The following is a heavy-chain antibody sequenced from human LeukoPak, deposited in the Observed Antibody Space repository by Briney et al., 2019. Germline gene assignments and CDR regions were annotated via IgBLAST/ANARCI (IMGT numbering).Heavy chain of an antibody. J-gene: IGHJ5*02. Sequence: PSETLSLTCTVSGGSISSYYWSWIRQPAGKGLEWIGRIYTSGSTNYNPSLKSRVTISVDKSKNQFSLKLGSVTAADTAVYYCARVGPLSPGDWFDPWGQGTLVTVSS. CDR3: ARVGPLSPGDWFDP. CDR2: IYTSGST. D-gene: IGHD3-16*02. CDR1: GGSISSYY. V-gene: IGHV4-4*07.